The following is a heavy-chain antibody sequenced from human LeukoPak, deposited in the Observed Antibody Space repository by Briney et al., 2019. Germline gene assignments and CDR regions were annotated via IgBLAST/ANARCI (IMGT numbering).Heavy chain of an antibody. CDR3: ARQRFGDVHAFDV. CDR2: ITVYNNKT. CDR1: GYSFSAYT. D-gene: IGHD3-10*01. Sequence: GASVRVSCKASGYSFSAYTVSWVRQAPGQGLEWMALITVYNNKTDCAQKFEGRVTVTTDTSTSTAYMELRSLTSDDTAVYYCARQRFGDVHAFDVWGQGTVVSVS. V-gene: IGHV1-18*01. J-gene: IGHJ3*01.